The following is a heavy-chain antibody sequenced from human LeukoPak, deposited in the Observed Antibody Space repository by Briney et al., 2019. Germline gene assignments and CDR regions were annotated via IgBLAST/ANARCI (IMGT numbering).Heavy chain of an antibody. D-gene: IGHD2-8*01. CDR1: GYTFTNYG. J-gene: IGHJ4*02. CDR3: ARDCTNGVYSTFDY. CDR2: ISAYNGNR. Sequence: GASVRVSCKASGYTFTNYGISWVRQAPGQGLEWMGWISAYNGNRNYARELEGRVTMTTDTSTSTGYMELRSLRSDDTAVYYCARDCTNGVYSTFDYWGQGTLVSVSS. V-gene: IGHV1-18*01.